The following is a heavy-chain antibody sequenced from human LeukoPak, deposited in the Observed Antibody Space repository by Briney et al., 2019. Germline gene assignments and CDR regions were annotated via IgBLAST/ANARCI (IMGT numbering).Heavy chain of an antibody. CDR2: ISYSGAT. CDR1: GGTVTSSTYF. V-gene: IGHV4-39*07. Sequence: SETLSLTCTLSGGTVTSSTYFWGWIRQPPGKGLEWIGSISYSGATYYNPSLKSRVSMSVHTSKNQFSLKLSCVTAADTAVYYCARDGFYYHSYMDVWGEGTTVTVSS. CDR3: ARDGFYYHSYMDV. D-gene: IGHD1-14*01. J-gene: IGHJ6*03.